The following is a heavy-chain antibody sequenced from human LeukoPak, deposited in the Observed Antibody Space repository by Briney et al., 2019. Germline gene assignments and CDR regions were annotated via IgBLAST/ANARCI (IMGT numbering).Heavy chain of an antibody. D-gene: IGHD6-13*01. CDR3: ARVRIAAAGIVDWFDP. J-gene: IGHJ5*02. V-gene: IGHV1-18*01. CDR2: ISAYNGNT. CDR1: GYTFTSYG. Sequence: ASVKVSCKASGYTFTSYGISWVRQAPGQGLEWMGWISAYNGNTNYAQKLQGRVTMSTDTSTSVAYMELRSLRSDDTAVYYCARVRIAAAGIVDWFDPWGQGTLVTVSS.